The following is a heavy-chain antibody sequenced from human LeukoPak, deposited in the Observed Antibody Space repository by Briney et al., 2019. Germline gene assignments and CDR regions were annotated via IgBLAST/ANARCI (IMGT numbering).Heavy chain of an antibody. J-gene: IGHJ4*02. D-gene: IGHD1-26*01. V-gene: IGHV1-69*01. Sequence: GASVKVSCKASGGTFSSYAISWVRQAPGQGLEWMGGIIPIFGTANYAQKFQGRVTITADESTSTAYMELSSLRSEDTAVYYCATSGGSYYIPVYWGQGTLVTVSS. CDR3: ATSGGSYYIPVY. CDR2: IIPIFGTA. CDR1: GGTFSSYA.